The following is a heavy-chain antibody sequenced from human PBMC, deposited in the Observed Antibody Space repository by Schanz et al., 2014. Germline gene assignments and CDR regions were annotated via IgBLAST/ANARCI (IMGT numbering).Heavy chain of an antibody. CDR2: ISAYNGHT. Sequence: VQLVQSGAELRKPGTSVKVSCKTSGYTFSNDDINWVRQAPGQGLEWMGWISAYNGHTDYAQKLQGRVTMTTDTSTSTAYMELRSLRSDDTAVYYCGRGFSRSYIAFWGQGTLXTVSS. CDR3: GRGFSRSYIAF. D-gene: IGHD3-10*01. V-gene: IGHV1-18*01. J-gene: IGHJ4*02. CDR1: GYTFSNDD.